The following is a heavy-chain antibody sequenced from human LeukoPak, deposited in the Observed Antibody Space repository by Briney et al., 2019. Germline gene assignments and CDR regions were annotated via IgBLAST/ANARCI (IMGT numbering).Heavy chain of an antibody. J-gene: IGHJ3*02. D-gene: IGHD2-2*01. Sequence: SETLSLTCTVSGGSISSYYWSWIRQPPGKGLEWIGYTYTSGSTNYNPSLKSRVTISVDTSKNQFSLKLSSVTAADTAVYYCARPIRYCSSTSCIPDAFDIWGQGTMVTVSS. CDR1: GGSISSYY. V-gene: IGHV4-4*09. CDR3: ARPIRYCSSTSCIPDAFDI. CDR2: TYTSGST.